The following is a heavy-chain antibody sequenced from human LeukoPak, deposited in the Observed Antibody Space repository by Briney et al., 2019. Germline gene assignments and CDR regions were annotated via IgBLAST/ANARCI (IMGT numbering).Heavy chain of an antibody. V-gene: IGHV3-30*18. CDR1: GFTFSSYG. J-gene: IGHJ4*02. D-gene: IGHD5-18*01. CDR2: ISYDGSNK. CDR3: AKSSDTAMADY. Sequence: TGGSLRLSCAASGFTFSSYGMHWVRQAPGKGLEWVAVISYDGSNKYYADSVKGRFTISRDNSKNTLYLQMNSLRAEDTAVYYCAKSSDTAMADYWGQGTLVTVSS.